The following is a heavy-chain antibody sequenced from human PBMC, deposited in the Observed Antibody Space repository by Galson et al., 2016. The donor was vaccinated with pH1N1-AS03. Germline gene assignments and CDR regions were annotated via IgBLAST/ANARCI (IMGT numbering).Heavy chain of an antibody. D-gene: IGHD2-15*01. CDR1: GGSTNSYY. CDR2: IYYNGDT. Sequence: SETLSLTCTVSGGSTNSYYWSWFRQPPGKGLEWIGQIYYNGDTLYNPSLRGRVTISLDTSMTQFSLRLSSVTAADTAVYYCGRHLRSSYSMDVWGQGTTVTVSS. V-gene: IGHV4-59*08. J-gene: IGHJ6*02. CDR3: GRHLRSSYSMDV.